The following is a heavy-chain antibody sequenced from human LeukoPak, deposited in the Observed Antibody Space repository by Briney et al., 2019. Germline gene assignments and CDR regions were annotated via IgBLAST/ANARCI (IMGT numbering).Heavy chain of an antibody. J-gene: IGHJ4*02. CDR3: ARGLMAVADFDY. CDR1: GYTFTSYD. CDR2: MNPNSGIT. D-gene: IGHD2-15*01. Sequence: GASVKVSCKASGYTFTSYDISWVRQATGQGLEWMGWMNPNSGITGYAQKFQGRVTITRNTSISTAYMELSSLRSEDTAVYYCARGLMAVADFDYWGQGTLVTVSS. V-gene: IGHV1-8*03.